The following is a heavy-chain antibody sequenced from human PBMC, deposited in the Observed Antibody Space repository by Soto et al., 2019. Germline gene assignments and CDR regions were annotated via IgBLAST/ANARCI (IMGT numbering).Heavy chain of an antibody. D-gene: IGHD5-18*01. V-gene: IGHV1-2*02. Sequence: ASVKVSCKASGSTFSDYYIHWVRQAPGQGLEWMGWINPNSGGTKYAPKFQGGVTMTRDTYITTAYMELSRLRSGDTAVYYCAKDPLDTAMELVEGYFDYWGQGTLVTVSS. CDR1: GSTFSDYY. J-gene: IGHJ4*02. CDR3: AKDPLDTAMELVEGYFDY. CDR2: INPNSGGT.